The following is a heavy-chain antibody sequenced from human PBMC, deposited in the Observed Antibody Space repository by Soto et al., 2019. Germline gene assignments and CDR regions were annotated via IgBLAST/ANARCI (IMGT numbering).Heavy chain of an antibody. CDR1: GGSISTSSYY. CDR2: IFYNGDT. V-gene: IGHV4-39*01. J-gene: IGHJ4*02. D-gene: IGHD6-13*01. Sequence: QLQLQESGPGLVKPSETLSLTCTVSGGSISTSSYYWAWIRQPPGKGLEWIGTIFYNGDTYYSPSLKSRVTISVDTSKNQFSLKLSSVTAADTAVYYCVPHWQHRFDYWGQGTLVTVSS. CDR3: VPHWQHRFDY.